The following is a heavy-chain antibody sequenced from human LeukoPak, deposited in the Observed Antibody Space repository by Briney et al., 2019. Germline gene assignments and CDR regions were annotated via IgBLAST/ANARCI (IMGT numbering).Heavy chain of an antibody. CDR1: GYTFTSHS. V-gene: IGHV1-18*01. CDR3: AREPSNTSGWFAYLDY. D-gene: IGHD6-19*01. Sequence: ASVKLSCKSSGYTFTSHSISWVRQAPAQGLEWMGWISAYNGDTKYAQKTQGKGTMTTVASTSTAYMELRGLRSDDTAVYYCAREPSNTSGWFAYLDYWGQGTQVTVSS. J-gene: IGHJ4*02. CDR2: ISAYNGDT.